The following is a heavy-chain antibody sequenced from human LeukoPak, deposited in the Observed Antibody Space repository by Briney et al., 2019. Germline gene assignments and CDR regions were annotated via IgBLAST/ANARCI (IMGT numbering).Heavy chain of an antibody. CDR2: ISSSSSYI. Sequence: GGSLRLSCAASGFTFSSYSMNWVHQAPGKGLEWVSSISSSSSYIYCADSVKGRFTISRDNAKNSLYLQMNSLRAEDTAVYYCARDPTYCGGDCYSARDIWGQGTMVTVSS. CDR1: GFTFSSYS. CDR3: ARDPTYCGGDCYSARDI. J-gene: IGHJ3*02. V-gene: IGHV3-21*01. D-gene: IGHD2-21*02.